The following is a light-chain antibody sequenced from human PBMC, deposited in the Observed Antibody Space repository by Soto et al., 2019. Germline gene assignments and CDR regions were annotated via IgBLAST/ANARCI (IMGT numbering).Light chain of an antibody. CDR3: KQYNRYWT. CDR1: QSISTR. Sequence: DIPVTQSPSTLSASIGDRVTITCRASQSISTRLAWFQQKPGRAPKLLIYQASSSESGVPSRFSGSGSGTQFTLTISSLQPEDFATYYCKQYNRYWTFGQGTKVEIK. V-gene: IGKV1-5*03. CDR2: QAS. J-gene: IGKJ1*01.